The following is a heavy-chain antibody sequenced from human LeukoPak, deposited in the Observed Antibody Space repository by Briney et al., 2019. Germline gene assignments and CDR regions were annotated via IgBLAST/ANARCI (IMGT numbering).Heavy chain of an antibody. V-gene: IGHV4-34*01. CDR1: GGSFSGYY. D-gene: IGHD5-18*01. CDR2: INHSGST. CDR3: ASWIQLSLVISS. Sequence: PSETLSLTCAVYGGSFSGYYWSWIRQPPGKGLEWIGEINHSGSTNYNPSLKSRVTISVDTSKNQFSLKLSSVTAADTAVYYCASWIQLSLVISSWGQGTLVTVSS. J-gene: IGHJ5*02.